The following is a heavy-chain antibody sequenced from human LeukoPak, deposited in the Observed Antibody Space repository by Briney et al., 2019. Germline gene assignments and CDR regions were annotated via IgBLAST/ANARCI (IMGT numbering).Heavy chain of an antibody. V-gene: IGHV3-30*04. CDR3: ARDQGATLVREVTPYLDY. CDR2: ISYDGSDD. Sequence: GGSLRLSCAASGFTFSSYAMHWVRQAPGKGLEWVSIISYDGSDDKSADSVKGRFTISRDNAKNMVFLQMNSLRPEDTAVYYCARDQGATLVREVTPYLDYWGQGTLVSVSS. J-gene: IGHJ4*02. CDR1: GFTFSSYA. D-gene: IGHD3-10*01.